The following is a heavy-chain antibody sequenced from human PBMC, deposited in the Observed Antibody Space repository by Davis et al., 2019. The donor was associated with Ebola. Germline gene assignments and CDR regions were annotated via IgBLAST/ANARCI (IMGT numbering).Heavy chain of an antibody. V-gene: IGHV3-30*03. CDR3: ARAGGYCSGGSCYLDY. Sequence: GESLKISCAASGFTFSSYGMHWVRQAPGKGLEWVAVISYDGSNKYYADSVKGRFTISRDNSKNTLYLQMNSLRAEDTAVYYCARAGGYCSGGSCYLDYWGQGTLVTVSS. CDR2: ISYDGSNK. J-gene: IGHJ4*02. D-gene: IGHD2-15*01. CDR1: GFTFSSYG.